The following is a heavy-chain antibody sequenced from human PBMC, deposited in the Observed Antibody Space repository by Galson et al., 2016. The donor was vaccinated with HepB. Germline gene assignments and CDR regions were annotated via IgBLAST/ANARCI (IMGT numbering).Heavy chain of an antibody. J-gene: IGHJ4*02. Sequence: SLRLSCAASGFTFSSYAMSWVRQAPGKGLEWVSAISGSGGSTYYADSVKGRFTISRDNSKNPLYLQMNSLRAEDTAVYYCAKGKWWLQEGFFDYWGQGTLVTVSS. V-gene: IGHV3-23*01. CDR2: ISGSGGST. CDR1: GFTFSSYA. CDR3: AKGKWWLQEGFFDY. D-gene: IGHD5-24*01.